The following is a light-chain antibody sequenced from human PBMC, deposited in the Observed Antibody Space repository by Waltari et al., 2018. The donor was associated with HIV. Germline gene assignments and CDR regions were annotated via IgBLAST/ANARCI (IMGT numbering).Light chain of an antibody. V-gene: IGLV2-8*01. CDR2: EVD. J-gene: IGLJ2*01. Sequence: QSALTQPPSASGSPGQSVTVSCTGTSSDVGGFDYVSWYHQQLPKAPKLILYEVDRRPSGVPHRFSGSKSGNTASLTVSGLQPEDEGDYYCSSYKDANDVGFGGGTKLTVL. CDR3: SSYKDANDVG. CDR1: SSDVGGFDY.